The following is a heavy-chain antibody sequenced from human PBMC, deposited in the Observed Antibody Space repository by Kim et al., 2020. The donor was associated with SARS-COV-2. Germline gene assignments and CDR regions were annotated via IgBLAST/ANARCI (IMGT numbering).Heavy chain of an antibody. J-gene: IGHJ4*02. V-gene: IGHV3-49*04. Sequence: GGSLRLSCTASGFTFGDYTMSWVRQAPGKGLEWGGFIRSKVYGGTKEYAASVKGRFTISRDDSKSIAYLQMNSLRTEDTAVYYCTRATFYYDFWSGYPHYYFDYWGQGTLVTVSS. D-gene: IGHD3-3*01. CDR1: GFTFGDYT. CDR3: TRATFYYDFWSGYPHYYFDY. CDR2: IRSKVYGGTK.